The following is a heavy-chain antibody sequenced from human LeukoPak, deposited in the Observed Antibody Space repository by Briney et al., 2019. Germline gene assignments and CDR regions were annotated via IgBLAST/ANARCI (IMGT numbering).Heavy chain of an antibody. D-gene: IGHD3-22*01. CDR1: GGTFSSYA. J-gene: IGHJ4*02. CDR2: IIPILGIA. CDR3: ARDRNHYYDSSGYYYEVEYFDY. Sequence: ASVKVSCKASGGTFSSYAISWVRQAPGQGLEWMGRIIPILGIANYAQKFQGRVTITADTSTSTAYMELSSLRSEHTAVYYCARDRNHYYDSSGYYYEVEYFDYWGQGTLVTVSS. V-gene: IGHV1-69*04.